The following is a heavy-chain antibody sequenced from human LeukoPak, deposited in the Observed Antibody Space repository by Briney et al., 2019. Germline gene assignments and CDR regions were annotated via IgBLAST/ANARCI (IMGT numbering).Heavy chain of an antibody. Sequence: PSETLSLTCAVYGGSFSGYYWSWLRQPPGKGLEWIGDINHSGSTNYNPSLKSRVTISVDTSKNQFSLKLSSVTAADTAVYYCARGSQSLGYCSGGSCRAKIFDYWGQGTLVTVSS. J-gene: IGHJ4*02. CDR3: ARGSQSLGYCSGGSCRAKIFDY. CDR1: GGSFSGYY. CDR2: INHSGST. V-gene: IGHV4-34*01. D-gene: IGHD2-15*01.